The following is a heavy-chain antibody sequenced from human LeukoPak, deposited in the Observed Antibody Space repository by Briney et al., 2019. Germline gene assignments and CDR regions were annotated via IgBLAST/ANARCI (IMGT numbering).Heavy chain of an antibody. CDR2: FDDSGRT. J-gene: IGHJ4*02. D-gene: IGHD3-3*01. CDR1: GASIGSYY. V-gene: IGHV4-59*01. CDR3: ARAQINTIFGVVSSLFFDY. Sequence: SETLSLTCTVSGASIGSYYWSWIRQPPGKGLEWIGYFDDSGRTNYNPSLKSRVTTSVDTSKKQFSLKLKSVTAADTAVYYCARAQINTIFGVVSSLFFDYWGQGTLVTVSS.